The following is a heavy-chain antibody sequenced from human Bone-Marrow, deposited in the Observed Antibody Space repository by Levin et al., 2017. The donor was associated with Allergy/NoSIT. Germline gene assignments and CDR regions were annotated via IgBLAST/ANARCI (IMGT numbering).Heavy chain of an antibody. D-gene: IGHD2-21*01. V-gene: IGHV4-30-2*01. CDR3: VRSPLWAKRWVHNFDS. CDR1: GGSISSDDYS. CDR2: VYHAGST. Sequence: PSETLSLTCAVSGGSISSDDYSWSWIRQPPGKGLEWIGFVYHAGSTDCNPSLKSRCTISVDISKNQFSLRLSSVTAADTAVYYCVRSPLWAKRWVHNFDSWGQGALVTVSS. J-gene: IGHJ4*02.